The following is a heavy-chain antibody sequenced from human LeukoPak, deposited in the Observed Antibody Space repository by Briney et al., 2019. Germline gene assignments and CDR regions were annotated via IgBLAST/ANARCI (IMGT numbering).Heavy chain of an antibody. J-gene: IGHJ5*02. CDR3: ARKKYYYDTSTYGWFDP. CDR2: INQNGSET. Sequence: GGSLRLSCAASGFTFSTYWMTWVRQAPGKGLEWVANINQNGSETYYVDSVKGRFTISRDNAKNSLYLQKNSLRVEDTAVYYCARKKYYYDTSTYGWFDPWGQGISVTVSS. D-gene: IGHD3-22*01. V-gene: IGHV3-7*01. CDR1: GFTFSTYW.